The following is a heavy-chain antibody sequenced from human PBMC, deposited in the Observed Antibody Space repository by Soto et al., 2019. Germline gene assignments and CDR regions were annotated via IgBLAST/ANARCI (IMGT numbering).Heavy chain of an antibody. V-gene: IGHV1-18*01. Sequence: QVQLVQSGPEVKKPGASVKVSCKASGYTFLKYGINWVRQAPGQGLEWMGGIQTDTGHPNVAQKFQDRVTMTTDTSTGTAYMEMRSLRSGDTATYYCANERGYGYRFDQWGQRTLVTVYS. CDR3: ANERGYGYRFDQ. CDR1: GYTFLKYG. D-gene: IGHD3-16*01. J-gene: IGHJ4*02. CDR2: IQTDTGHP.